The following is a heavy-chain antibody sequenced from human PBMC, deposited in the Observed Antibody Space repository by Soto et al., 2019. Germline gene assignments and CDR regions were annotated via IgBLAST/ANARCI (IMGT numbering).Heavy chain of an antibody. J-gene: IGHJ5*02. Sequence: QLQLQESGSGLVKPSQTLSLTCAVSGGSISSGYSWSWIRQPPGKGLEWIGYIYHSGITYYNPSLKSRVTISVDRSKNQFSLKLSSVTAADTAVYYCARGYCSISSCSNWLYPWGQGTLVTVSS. CDR1: GGSISSGYS. CDR3: ARGYCSISSCSNWLYP. V-gene: IGHV4-30-2*01. CDR2: IYHSGIT. D-gene: IGHD2-2*01.